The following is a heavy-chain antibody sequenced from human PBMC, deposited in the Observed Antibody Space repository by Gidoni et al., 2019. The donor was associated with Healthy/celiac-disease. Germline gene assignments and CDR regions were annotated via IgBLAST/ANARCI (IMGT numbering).Heavy chain of an antibody. J-gene: IGHJ6*02. V-gene: IGHV1-46*01. Sequence: QVQLVQSGAEVKKPGASVKVSCKASGYTFTSYYMPWVRQAPGQGLEWMGIINPSGGSTSYAQKFQGRVTMTRDTSTSTVYMELSSLRSEDTAVYYCARDLGTVTTPYYYGMDVWGQGTTVTVSS. CDR1: GYTFTSYY. CDR3: ARDLGTVTTPYYYGMDV. D-gene: IGHD4-4*01. CDR2: INPSGGST.